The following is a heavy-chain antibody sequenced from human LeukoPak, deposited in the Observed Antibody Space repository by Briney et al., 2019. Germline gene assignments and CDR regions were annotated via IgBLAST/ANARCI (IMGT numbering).Heavy chain of an antibody. D-gene: IGHD2-2*01. CDR1: GGTFSSYA. V-gene: IGHV1-69*04. CDR2: IIPILGIA. Sequence: SVKVSCKASGGTFSSYAISWVRQAPGQGLEWMGRIIPILGIANYAQKFQGRVTMTEDTSTDTAYMELSSLRSEDTAVYYCATPLGYCSSTSCQRDAFDIWGQGTMVTVSS. CDR3: ATPLGYCSSTSCQRDAFDI. J-gene: IGHJ3*02.